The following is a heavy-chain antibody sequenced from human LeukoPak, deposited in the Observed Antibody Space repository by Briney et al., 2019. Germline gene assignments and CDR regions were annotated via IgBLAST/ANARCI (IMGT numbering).Heavy chain of an antibody. D-gene: IGHD3-22*01. V-gene: IGHV1-69*04. CDR1: GGTFSSYA. Sequence: ASVKVSCKASGGTFSSYAISWVRQAPGQGLEWMGRIIPILGIANYAQKFQGRVTITADKSTSTAYMELSSLRSEDTAVYYCARDWSRIVVVNYYYYGMDVWGQGTTVTVSS. CDR3: ARDWSRIVVVNYYYYGMDV. CDR2: IIPILGIA. J-gene: IGHJ6*02.